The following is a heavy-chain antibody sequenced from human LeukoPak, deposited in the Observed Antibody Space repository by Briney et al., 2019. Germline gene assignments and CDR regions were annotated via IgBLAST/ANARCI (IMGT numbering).Heavy chain of an antibody. D-gene: IGHD3-10*01. CDR3: ARDLGELDAPDY. Sequence: RGSLRLSCAASGFTFSSYSVNWVRQAPGKGLEWVSSISSSGRYIYYADSVKGRFTIFRDNAKNSLYLQMNSLRAEDTAVYYCARDLGELDAPDYWGQGTLVTVSS. CDR2: ISSSGRYI. J-gene: IGHJ4*02. CDR1: GFTFSSYS. V-gene: IGHV3-21*01.